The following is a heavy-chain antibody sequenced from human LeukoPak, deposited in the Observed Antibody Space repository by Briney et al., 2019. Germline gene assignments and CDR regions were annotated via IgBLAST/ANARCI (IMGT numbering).Heavy chain of an antibody. J-gene: IGHJ4*02. CDR1: GFSFSTYA. V-gene: IGHV3-23*01. CDR3: ATALYGDYGRFHY. Sequence: GYLRLSCAASGFSFSTYAMSWVRQTPGKGLDWVSTLGDGGRDTHYADSVKGRFTISRDDSNNTLYLQMNSLRADDTAVYYCATALYGDYGRFHYWGQGTLVTVSS. D-gene: IGHD4-17*01. CDR2: LGDGGRDT.